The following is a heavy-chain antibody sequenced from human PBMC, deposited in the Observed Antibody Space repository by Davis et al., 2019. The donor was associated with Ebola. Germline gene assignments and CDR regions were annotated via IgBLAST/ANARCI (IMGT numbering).Heavy chain of an antibody. V-gene: IGHV3-30*03. Sequence: GGSLRLSCAASGFTFSSYGMHWVRQAPGKGLEWVAVISYDGSNKYYADSVKVRFTISRDNSKNTLYLQMNSLRAEDTAVYYCEVGATYYYYYGMDVWGKGTTVTVSS. D-gene: IGHD1-26*01. J-gene: IGHJ6*04. CDR2: ISYDGSNK. CDR1: GFTFSSYG. CDR3: EVGATYYYYYGMDV.